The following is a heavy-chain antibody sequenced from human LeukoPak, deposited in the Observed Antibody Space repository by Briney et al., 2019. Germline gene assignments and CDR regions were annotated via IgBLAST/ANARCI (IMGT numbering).Heavy chain of an antibody. Sequence: PGGSLRLSCAASGFTFSSYWMSWVRQALCTGLSWVANIKEDGSEKYYVDSVKGRFTISRDNAKNSLYLQMNSLRAEDTAVYYCARVRGIAVAGTASIYFDYWGQGTLVTVSS. CDR1: GFTFSSYW. V-gene: IGHV3-7*01. D-gene: IGHD6-19*01. CDR3: ARVRGIAVAGTASIYFDY. J-gene: IGHJ4*02. CDR2: IKEDGSEK.